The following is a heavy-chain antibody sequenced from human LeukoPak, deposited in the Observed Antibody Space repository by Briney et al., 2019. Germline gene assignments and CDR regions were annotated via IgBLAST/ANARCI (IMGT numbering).Heavy chain of an antibody. V-gene: IGHV1-24*01. J-gene: IGHJ4*02. CDR3: ATRITIFGVVIPYGY. CDR2: FDPEDGET. CDR1: GYTLTELS. Sequence: ASVKVSCKVSGYTLTELSMHWVRQAPGKGLEWMGGFDPEDGETIYAQKLQGRVTMTEDTSTDTAYMELSSLRSEDTAVYYCATRITIFGVVIPYGYWGQGTLVTVSS. D-gene: IGHD3-3*01.